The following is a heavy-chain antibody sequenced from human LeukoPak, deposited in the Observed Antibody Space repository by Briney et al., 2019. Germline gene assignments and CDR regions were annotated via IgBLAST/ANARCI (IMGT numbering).Heavy chain of an antibody. V-gene: IGHV3-66*01. CDR3: AREASSSGWCFLAY. Sequence: GGSLRLSCAASGFTVSSNYMSWVRQAPGKGLEWVSIIYSGGNTFYADSVKGRFTISRDNYKNTLFLQMNSLRAEDTAVYYCAREASSSGWCFLAYWGQGTLVTVSS. CDR2: IYSGGNT. D-gene: IGHD6-19*01. J-gene: IGHJ4*02. CDR1: GFTVSSNY.